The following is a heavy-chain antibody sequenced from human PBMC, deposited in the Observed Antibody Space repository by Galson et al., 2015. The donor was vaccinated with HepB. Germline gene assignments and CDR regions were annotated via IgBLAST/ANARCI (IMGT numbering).Heavy chain of an antibody. CDR3: TRAGVGATNKVDY. CDR1: GFTFGDYA. D-gene: IGHD1-26*01. J-gene: IGHJ4*02. Sequence: SLRLSCAASGFTFGDYAMSWFRQAPGKGLEWVGFIRSKAYGGTTEYAASVKGRFATSRDDSKSIAYLQMNSLKTEDTAVYYCTRAGVGATNKVDYWGQGTLVTVSS. V-gene: IGHV3-49*03. CDR2: IRSKAYGGTT.